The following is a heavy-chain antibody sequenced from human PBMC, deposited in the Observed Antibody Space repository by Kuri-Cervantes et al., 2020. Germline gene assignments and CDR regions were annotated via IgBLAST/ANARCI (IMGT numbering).Heavy chain of an antibody. J-gene: IGHJ6*02. V-gene: IGHV3-21*04. Sequence: GGSLRLSCAASGFTFSSYSMNWVRQAPGKGLEWVSSISSSSSYIYYADSVKGRFTISRDNAKNSLYLQMNSLRAEDTAVYYCASAPGDCGDYDRLYYYGMDVWGQGTTVTVSS. CDR2: ISSSSSYI. CDR3: ASAPGDCGDYDRLYYYGMDV. CDR1: GFTFSSYS. D-gene: IGHD4-17*01.